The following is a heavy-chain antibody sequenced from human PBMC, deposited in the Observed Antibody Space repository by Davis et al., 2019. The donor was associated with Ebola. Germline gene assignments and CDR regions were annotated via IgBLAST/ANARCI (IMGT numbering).Heavy chain of an antibody. CDR1: GFTFSTYG. Sequence: GESLKISCAASGFTFSTYGMHWVRQAPGKGLEWVTFMQYDGSYKKYADSVKGRFTISRDNSKNTLYLQMNSLRAEDTAVYHCAKDLAAADSLFFSGMDVWGQGTTVTVSS. CDR3: AKDLAAADSLFFSGMDV. CDR2: MQYDGSYK. J-gene: IGHJ6*02. V-gene: IGHV3-30*02. D-gene: IGHD6-13*01.